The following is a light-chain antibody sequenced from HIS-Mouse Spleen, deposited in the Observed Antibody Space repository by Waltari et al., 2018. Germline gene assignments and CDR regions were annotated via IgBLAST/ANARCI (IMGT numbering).Light chain of an antibody. J-gene: IGLJ3*02. V-gene: IGLV1-44*01. CDR1: SSNIGSNT. CDR2: SNN. CDR3: AAWDDSLNVWV. Sequence: SGTPGQRVTISRSGSSSNIGSNTVNWYQQLPGTAPKLLIYSNNQRPSGVPDRFSGSKSGTSASLAISGLQSEDEADYYCAAWDDSLNVWVFGGGTKLTVL.